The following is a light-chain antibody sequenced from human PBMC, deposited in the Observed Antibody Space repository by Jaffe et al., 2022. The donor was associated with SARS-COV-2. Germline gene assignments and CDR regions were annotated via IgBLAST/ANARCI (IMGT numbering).Light chain of an antibody. CDR3: AAWDGSLSVVV. Sequence: QSVLTQSPSASGTPGQRVTISCSGSSSNIGRESVSWFHQLPGTAPKLLIYSNNQRPSGVPDRFSGSKSGTSASLAISGLQSEDESDYYCAAWDGSLSVVVFGGGTKLTVL. V-gene: IGLV1-44*01. CDR2: SNN. CDR1: SSNIGRES. J-gene: IGLJ2*01.